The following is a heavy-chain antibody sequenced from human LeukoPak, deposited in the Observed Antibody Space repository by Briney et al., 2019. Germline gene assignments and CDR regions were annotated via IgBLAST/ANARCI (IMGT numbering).Heavy chain of an antibody. D-gene: IGHD3-10*01. V-gene: IGHV4-61*02. J-gene: IGHJ5*02. CDR2: IYTSGST. Sequence: SETLSLTCTVSGGSISSGSFHWSWIRQPAGKGLEWIGRIYTSGSTNYNPSLKSRVTISVDTSKNQFSLKLSSVTAADTAVYYCARESYFGDLNWFDPWGQGTLVTVSS. CDR1: GGSISSGSFH. CDR3: ARESYFGDLNWFDP.